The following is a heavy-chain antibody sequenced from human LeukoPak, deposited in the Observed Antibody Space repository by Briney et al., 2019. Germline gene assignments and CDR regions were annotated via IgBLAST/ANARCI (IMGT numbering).Heavy chain of an antibody. V-gene: IGHV3-30*07. CDR2: ISYDGSNK. J-gene: IGHJ5*02. CDR3: ARDVDPYYLNWFDP. Sequence: GGSLRLSCAASGFTFSSYAMHWVRQAPGKGLEWVAVISYDGSNKYYADSVKGRFTISRDNSKNTLYLQMNSLRAEDTAVYYCARDVDPYYLNWFDPWGQGTLVTVSS. CDR1: GFTFSSYA. D-gene: IGHD3-10*01.